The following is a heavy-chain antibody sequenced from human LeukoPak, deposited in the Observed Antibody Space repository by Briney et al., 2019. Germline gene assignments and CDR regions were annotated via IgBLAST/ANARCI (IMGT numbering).Heavy chain of an antibody. CDR3: ARDLIVGATKAFDI. Sequence: PSETLSLTCTVSGGSISSYYWSWIRQPAGKGLEWIGRTYTSGSTNYNPSLKSRVTMSVDTSKNQFSLKLSSVTAADTAVYYCARDLIVGATKAFDIWGQGTMVTVSS. D-gene: IGHD1-26*01. J-gene: IGHJ3*02. V-gene: IGHV4-4*07. CDR2: TYTSGST. CDR1: GGSISSYY.